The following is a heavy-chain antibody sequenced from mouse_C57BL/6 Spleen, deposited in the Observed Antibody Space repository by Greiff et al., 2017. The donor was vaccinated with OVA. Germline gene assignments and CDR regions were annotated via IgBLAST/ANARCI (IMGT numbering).Heavy chain of an antibody. V-gene: IGHV5-16*01. D-gene: IGHD2-2*01. CDR3: ARAYGYDGLYYFDY. Sequence: EVQLVESEGGLVQPGSSMKLSCTASGFTFSDYYMAWVRQVPEKGLEWVANINYDGSSTYYLDSLKSRFIISRDNAKNILYLQMSSLKSEDTATYYCARAYGYDGLYYFDYWGQGTTLTVSS. J-gene: IGHJ2*01. CDR1: GFTFSDYY. CDR2: INYDGSST.